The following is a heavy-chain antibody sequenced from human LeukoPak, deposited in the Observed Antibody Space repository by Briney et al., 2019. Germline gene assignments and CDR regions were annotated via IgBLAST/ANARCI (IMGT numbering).Heavy chain of an antibody. V-gene: IGHV4-59*12. CDR2: IYHSGST. CDR1: GGSISSYY. Sequence: PSETLSLTCTVSGGSISSYYWSWIRQPPGKGLEWIGYIYHSGSTYYNPSLKSRVTISVDRSKNQFSLKLSSVTAADTAVYYCAKGGGTGTWGLLYYYYGMDVWGQGTTVTVSS. J-gene: IGHJ6*02. D-gene: IGHD3-10*01. CDR3: AKGGGTGTWGLLYYYYGMDV.